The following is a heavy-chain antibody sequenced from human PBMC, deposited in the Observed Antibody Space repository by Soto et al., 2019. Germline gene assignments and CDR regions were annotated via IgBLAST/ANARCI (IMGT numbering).Heavy chain of an antibody. D-gene: IGHD3-10*01. V-gene: IGHV1-58*01. CDR3: AADGSGSYDYYYYGMDV. CDR2: IVVGSGNT. Sequence: SVKVSCKASGFTFTSSAVQWVRQARGQRLEWIGWIVVGSGNTNYAQKFQERVTITRDMSTSTAYMELSSLRSEDTAVYYCAADGSGSYDYYYYGMDVWGQGTTVTVSS. J-gene: IGHJ6*02. CDR1: GFTFTSSA.